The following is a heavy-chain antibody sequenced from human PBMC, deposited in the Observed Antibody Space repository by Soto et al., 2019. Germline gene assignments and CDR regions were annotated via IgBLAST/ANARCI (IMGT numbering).Heavy chain of an antibody. D-gene: IGHD2-21*02. CDR3: ARVAPNCGGDCYDW. J-gene: IGHJ4*02. V-gene: IGHV4-59*01. Sequence: SETLSLTCTVSNGSINGYYWSWIRQPPGKGLEWIAYIYSSGNTNYNPSLKSRVSISVDASNNQFSLKVRPVTAADTAVYYCARVAPNCGGDCYDWWGQGTLVTVSS. CDR1: NGSINGYY. CDR2: IYSSGNT.